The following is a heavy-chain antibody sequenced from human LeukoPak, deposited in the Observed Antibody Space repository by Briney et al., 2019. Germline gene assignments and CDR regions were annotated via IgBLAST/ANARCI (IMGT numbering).Heavy chain of an antibody. V-gene: IGHV3-30*03. D-gene: IGHD3-22*01. CDR1: GFTFSSYG. Sequence: PGGSLRLSCAASGFTFSSYGIHWVRQAPGKGLEWVAVISYDGSNKYYADSVKGRFTISRDNSKNTLYLQMNSLRAEDTAVYYCARGGHSSGYYLRGGGDYWGQGTLVTVSS. CDR2: ISYDGSNK. J-gene: IGHJ4*02. CDR3: ARGGHSSGYYLRGGGDY.